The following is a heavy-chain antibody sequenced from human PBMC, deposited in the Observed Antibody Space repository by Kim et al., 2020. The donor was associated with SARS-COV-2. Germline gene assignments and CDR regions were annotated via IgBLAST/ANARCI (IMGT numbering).Heavy chain of an antibody. J-gene: IGHJ4*02. CDR2: T. CDR3: ARGSGYSGLDY. V-gene: IGHV3-13*01. D-gene: IGHD3-3*01. Sequence: TYYPGPGKGRFTISRENAKNSLYLQMNSLRAGDTAVYYCARGSGYSGLDYWGQGTLVTVSS.